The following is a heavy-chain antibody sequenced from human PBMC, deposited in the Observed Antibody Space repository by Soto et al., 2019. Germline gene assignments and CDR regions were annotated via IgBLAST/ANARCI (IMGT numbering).Heavy chain of an antibody. J-gene: IGHJ5*02. CDR1: GYTFTGYG. V-gene: IGHV1-18*04. D-gene: IGHD6-19*01. CDR2: ISVNNGKT. CDR3: VKVAREQWLVTEAS. Sequence: QVQLVQSGVEVKKPGASVNVSCKASGYTFTGYGISWVRQAPGQGLEWMGWISVNNGKTNYAQKFQGRVTMTTDTSTSTAYMELRRLRSDDTAVYYCVKVAREQWLVTEASWGQGTLVSVSS.